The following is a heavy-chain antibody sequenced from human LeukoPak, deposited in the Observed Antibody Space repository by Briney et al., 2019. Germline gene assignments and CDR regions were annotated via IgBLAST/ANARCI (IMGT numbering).Heavy chain of an antibody. CDR1: GFTFSSYA. CDR3: ARDSSPRFTASPNY. J-gene: IGHJ4*02. Sequence: GRSLRLSCAASGFTFSSYAMHWVRQAPGKGLEWVAVISYDGSNKYYADSAKGRFTISRDNSKNTLYLQMNSLRAEDTAVYYCARDSSPRFTASPNYWGQGTLVTVSS. V-gene: IGHV3-30-3*01. CDR2: ISYDGSNK. D-gene: IGHD3-10*01.